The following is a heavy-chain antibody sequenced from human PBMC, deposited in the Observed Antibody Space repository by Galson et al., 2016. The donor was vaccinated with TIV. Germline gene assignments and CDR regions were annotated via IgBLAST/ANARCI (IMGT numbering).Heavy chain of an antibody. D-gene: IGHD2-2*01. J-gene: IGHJ6*02. CDR1: GYSIASGYF. Sequence: ETLSLTCTVSGYSIASGYFWGWIRQPPGKGLEWLGNMHESGSSYYNPSLKSRLTISVDTSKNQFSLKMRSVTAADSAVYYCARDCTSTTCRIYYYGMDVWGQGTTVTVSS. V-gene: IGHV4-38-2*02. CDR2: MHESGSS. CDR3: ARDCTSTTCRIYYYGMDV.